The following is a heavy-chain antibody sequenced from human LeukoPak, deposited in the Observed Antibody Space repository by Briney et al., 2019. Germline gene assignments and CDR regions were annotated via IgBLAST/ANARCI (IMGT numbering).Heavy chain of an antibody. CDR2: ISSSSSYI. V-gene: IGHV3-21*01. CDR1: GFTFSSYS. J-gene: IGHJ4*02. Sequence: GGSLRLSCAAYGFTFSSYSMNWVRQAPGKGLEWVSSISSSSSYIYYADSVKGRFTISRDNAKNSLYLQMNSLRAEDTAVYYCARRGYSSGPLDYWGQGTLVTVSS. CDR3: ARRGYSSGPLDY. D-gene: IGHD6-19*01.